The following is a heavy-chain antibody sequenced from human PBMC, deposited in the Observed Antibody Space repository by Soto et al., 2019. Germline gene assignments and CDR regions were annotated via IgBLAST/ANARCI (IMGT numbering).Heavy chain of an antibody. CDR2: IYWDDDK. D-gene: IGHD7-27*01. Sequence: QITLKESGPPLVKPTQTLTLTCTFSGFSLSTSGVGVGWIRQPPGKALEWLALIYWDDDKRYSPSLKSRLTITKDTTKNQVVLTMTDMDPVDTATYYCAHSLIPNWGSRGAFDYWGQGTLVTLCS. V-gene: IGHV2-5*02. J-gene: IGHJ4*02. CDR3: AHSLIPNWGSRGAFDY. CDR1: GFSLSTSGVG.